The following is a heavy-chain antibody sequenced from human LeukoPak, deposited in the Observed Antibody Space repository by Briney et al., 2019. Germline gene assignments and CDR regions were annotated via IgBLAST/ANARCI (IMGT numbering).Heavy chain of an antibody. CDR3: GGGGLQGFWSGERGLYYMDV. J-gene: IGHJ6*03. CDR2: IIPIFGTA. Sequence: SVKVSCKASGDTFSSYAISWVRQAPGQGLEWMGRIIPIFGTANYAQKFQGRVTITTDESTSTAYMELSSLRSEETAVYGCGGGGLQGFWSGERGLYYMDVWRKGTTVTVFS. D-gene: IGHD3-3*01. V-gene: IGHV1-69*05. CDR1: GDTFSSYA.